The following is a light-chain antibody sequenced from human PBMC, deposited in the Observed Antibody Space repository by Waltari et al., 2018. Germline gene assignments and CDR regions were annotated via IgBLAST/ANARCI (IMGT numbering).Light chain of an antibody. V-gene: IGLV2-14*01. Sequence: SALTQPASVSGPPGQSFTIPRPATCSDPGGYNSVPWYHQHPGKAPKLMIYDVSKRPPGVSNRFSGSKSGNTASLNISGLQAEDEADYYCSSYTSSIVVFGGGTKLTVL. J-gene: IGLJ2*01. CDR1: CSDPGGYNS. CDR2: DVS. CDR3: SSYTSSIVV.